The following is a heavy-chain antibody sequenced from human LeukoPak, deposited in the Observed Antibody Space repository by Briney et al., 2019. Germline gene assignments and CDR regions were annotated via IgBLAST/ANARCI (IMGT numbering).Heavy chain of an antibody. Sequence: GGSLRLSCAASGFTFSTYSMNWLRLAPGKGLVWVSRINTDGSSTNYADSVRGRFTISRDNAKNTLYLQMNSLRAEDTAVYYCAGGGTGWYSDYWGQGTLVTVSS. CDR2: INTDGSST. CDR3: AGGGTGWYSDY. V-gene: IGHV3-74*01. J-gene: IGHJ4*02. CDR1: GFTFSTYS. D-gene: IGHD6-19*01.